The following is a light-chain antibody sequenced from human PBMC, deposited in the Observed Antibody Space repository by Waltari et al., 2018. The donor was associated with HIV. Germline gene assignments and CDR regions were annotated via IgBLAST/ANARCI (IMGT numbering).Light chain of an antibody. CDR2: ETS. V-gene: IGKV3-11*01. CDR1: QSVSRH. J-gene: IGKJ4*01. Sequence: EIVLTQSPATLAVSPGERALLSCRASQSVSRHLAWYQQKSGQAPRLLIYETSTRAAGTPGRFNGSGSGTDFALTITDVEPADVAVYYCQQRGTWPPVSFGGGTRVEI. CDR3: QQRGTWPPVS.